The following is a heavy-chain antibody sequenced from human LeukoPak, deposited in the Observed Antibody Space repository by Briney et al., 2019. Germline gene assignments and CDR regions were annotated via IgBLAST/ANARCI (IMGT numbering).Heavy chain of an antibody. CDR2: IYHSGST. D-gene: IGHD3-10*01. J-gene: IGHJ4*02. Sequence: PSETLSLTCAVYGGSFSGYYWSWIRQPPGKGLEWIGEIYHSGSTNYNPSLKSRVTISVDTPENQFSLKLSSVTVAYTAVYDWAGLTYGSGRRWTFDYWGQGTLVTVSS. V-gene: IGHV4-34*01. CDR1: GGSFSGYY. CDR3: AGLTYGSGRRWTFDY.